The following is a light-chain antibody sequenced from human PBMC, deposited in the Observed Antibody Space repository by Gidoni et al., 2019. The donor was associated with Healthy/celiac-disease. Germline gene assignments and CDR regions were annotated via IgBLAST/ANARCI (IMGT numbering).Light chain of an antibody. CDR1: QSISSY. CDR3: QQSYSTPFT. V-gene: IGKV1-39*01. Sequence: DIQLTQSPYSLSASVGDRVTITCRSSQSISSYLNWYQQKPGKAPKLLIYAAYSLQSGVPSRFSGSGSGTDFTLTISSLQPEDFATYYCQQSYSTPFTFGPGTKVEIK. CDR2: AAY. J-gene: IGKJ3*01.